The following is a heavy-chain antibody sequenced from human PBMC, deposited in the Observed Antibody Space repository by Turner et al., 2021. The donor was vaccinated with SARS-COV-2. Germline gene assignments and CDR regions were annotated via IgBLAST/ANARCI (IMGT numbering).Heavy chain of an antibody. CDR2: IWYDGSKK. CDR3: AREHIVVVPAAPGFDY. CDR1: GFTFISYG. V-gene: IGHV3-33*08. D-gene: IGHD2-2*01. Sequence: VQLVESGGGLVQPGGSLRLSCAASGFTFISYGLHWVRQAPGKGLEWVAVIWYDGSKKKYADSVKGRFTISRDNSKNTLYLQMNSLRAEDTAVYYCAREHIVVVPAAPGFDYWGQGTLVTVSS. J-gene: IGHJ4*02.